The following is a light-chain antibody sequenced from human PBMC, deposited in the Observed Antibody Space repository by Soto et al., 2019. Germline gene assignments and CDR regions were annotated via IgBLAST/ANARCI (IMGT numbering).Light chain of an antibody. CDR2: YVS. CDR1: SSDVGGYNY. CDR3: SSYTSSSTRV. V-gene: IGLV2-14*01. J-gene: IGLJ7*01. Sequence: QSALTQPASVSGSPGQSITISCTGTSSDVGGYNYVSWYQQHPGKAPKLMIYYVSNRPSGVSNRFSGSKSGNTASLTISGLQAEDEADYYCSSYTSSSTRVFGTGTQLTVL.